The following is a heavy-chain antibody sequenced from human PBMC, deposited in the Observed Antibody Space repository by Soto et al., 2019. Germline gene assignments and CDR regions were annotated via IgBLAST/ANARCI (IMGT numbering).Heavy chain of an antibody. CDR3: AKAKDYGMDV. Sequence: QVQLVESGGGVVQPGRSLRLSCAASGFTFSSYGMHWVRQAPGKGLEWVAVIWYDGSNKYYADSVKGRFTISRDNSKNTLYLQKNSLRAEDTVVYYFAKAKDYGMDVWGQGTTVTVSS. D-gene: IGHD2-15*01. V-gene: IGHV3-33*06. CDR1: GFTFSSYG. J-gene: IGHJ6*02. CDR2: IWYDGSNK.